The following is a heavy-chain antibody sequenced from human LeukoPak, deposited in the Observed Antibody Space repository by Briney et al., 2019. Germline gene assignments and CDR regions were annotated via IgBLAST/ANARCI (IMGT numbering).Heavy chain of an antibody. Sequence: GGSLRLSCAASGFTFSNYAMSWVRQAPGKGLEWVSAISGSGGSTYYADSVKGRFTISRDNSKNTLYLQMNSLRAEDTAVYYCAKLIRIAAAGTDAFDIWGQGTMVTVSS. V-gene: IGHV3-23*01. J-gene: IGHJ3*02. CDR1: GFTFSNYA. CDR2: ISGSGGST. D-gene: IGHD6-13*01. CDR3: AKLIRIAAAGTDAFDI.